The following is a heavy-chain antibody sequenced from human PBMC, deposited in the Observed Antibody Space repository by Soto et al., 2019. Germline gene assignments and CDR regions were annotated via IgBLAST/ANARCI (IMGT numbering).Heavy chain of an antibody. J-gene: IGHJ6*02. CDR3: ARHLIVGSATSKFYYGMDV. V-gene: IGHV4-39*01. Sequence: PSETLSLTCVVSGGSISRTTDYWGWIRQPPGKGLEWIGNIYYSGSTFYNPSLQSRVTISVDTSKNQFSLNLNSVTAADTAVYYCARHLIVGSATSKFYYGMDVWGQGTTVTVSS. CDR2: IYYSGST. CDR1: GGSISRTTDY. D-gene: IGHD1-26*01.